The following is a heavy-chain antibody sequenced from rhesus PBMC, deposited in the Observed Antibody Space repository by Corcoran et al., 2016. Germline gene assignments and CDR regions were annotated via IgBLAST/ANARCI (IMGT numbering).Heavy chain of an antibody. CDR1: GFTFDDYA. Sequence: EVQLVESGGGVVQPGGSLRLSCAASGFTFDDYALHWVRPAPGKGLEWVSPISSASSYIYYADSVKGRFTISRDNAKNSLSLQMNSLKTEDTAVYYCARVGGGVWPVDYWGQGVLVTVSS. CDR2: ISSASSYI. V-gene: IGHV3-183*01. J-gene: IGHJ4*01. D-gene: IGHD2-39*02. CDR3: ARVGGGVWPVDY.